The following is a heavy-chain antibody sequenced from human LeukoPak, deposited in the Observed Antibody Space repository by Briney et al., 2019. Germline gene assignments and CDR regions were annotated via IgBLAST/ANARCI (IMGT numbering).Heavy chain of an antibody. CDR2: INAGNGNT. V-gene: IGHV1-3*01. Sequence: ASVKVSCKASGYTFTSYAMHWVRQAPGQRLEWMGWINAGNGNTKYSQKFQGRVTITRDTSASTVYMELSSLRSEDTAVYYCARDGSYYYDSSGFDPWGQGTLVTVSS. CDR1: GYTFTSYA. CDR3: ARDGSYYYDSSGFDP. J-gene: IGHJ5*02. D-gene: IGHD3-22*01.